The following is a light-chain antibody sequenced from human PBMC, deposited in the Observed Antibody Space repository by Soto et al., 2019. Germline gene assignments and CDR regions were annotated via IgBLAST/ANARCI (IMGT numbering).Light chain of an antibody. V-gene: IGLV2-14*01. CDR2: DVS. Sequence: QSALTQPASVSGSPGQSITISCTGTSSDVGGYNYVSWYQQHPGKAPKLMIYDVSNRPSGVSNRFSGSKSGNTASLTISGLQAEDEADYYFSSYTSSSTLVFGGGTNLTVL. CDR1: SSDVGGYNY. J-gene: IGLJ2*01. CDR3: SSYTSSSTLV.